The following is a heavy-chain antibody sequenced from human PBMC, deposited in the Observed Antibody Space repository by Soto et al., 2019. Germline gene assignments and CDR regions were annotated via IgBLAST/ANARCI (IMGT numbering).Heavy chain of an antibody. J-gene: IGHJ6*02. V-gene: IGHV1-69*13. Sequence: SVKVSCKASGGTFSMYAISGVRQSRLRGRDGMGGIIPIFGTANSAQKFQGRVTITADESTSTAYMELSSLRSEDTAVYYCARLREKTYYYDSSGYPEPYYYYGMDVWGQGTTVTVSS. CDR2: IIPIFGTA. CDR1: GGTFSMYA. CDR3: ARLREKTYYYDSSGYPEPYYYYGMDV. D-gene: IGHD3-22*01.